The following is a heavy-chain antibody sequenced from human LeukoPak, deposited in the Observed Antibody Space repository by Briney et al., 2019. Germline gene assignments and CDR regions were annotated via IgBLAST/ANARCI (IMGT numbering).Heavy chain of an antibody. J-gene: IGHJ4*02. CDR1: GCTFTGYY. CDR3: AREGWGYYFDF. V-gene: IGHV1-2*02. D-gene: IGHD7-27*01. Sequence: ASVKVSCKASGCTFTGYYMHWVRQAPGQGLEWVGWINPNSGGTNYAQKFQGRVTMTRDTSISTAYMELSGLRSDDTAVYYCAREGWGYYFDFWGQGTLVTVSS. CDR2: INPNSGGT.